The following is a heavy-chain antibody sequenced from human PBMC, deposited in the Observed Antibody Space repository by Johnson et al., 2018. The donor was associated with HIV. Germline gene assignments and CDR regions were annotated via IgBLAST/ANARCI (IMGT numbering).Heavy chain of an antibody. CDR2: IRYDGSNK. J-gene: IGHJ3*02. CDR3: AKVGERYYDSSGYDAFDI. D-gene: IGHD3-22*01. V-gene: IGHV3-30*02. CDR1: GFTFSSYG. Sequence: LESGGGVVQPGGSLRLSCAASGFTFSSYGMHWVRQAPGKGLEWVAFIRYDGSNKYYADSVKGRFTISRDNSKNTLYLQMNSLRAEDTAVYYCAKVGERYYDSSGYDAFDIWGQGTMVTVSS.